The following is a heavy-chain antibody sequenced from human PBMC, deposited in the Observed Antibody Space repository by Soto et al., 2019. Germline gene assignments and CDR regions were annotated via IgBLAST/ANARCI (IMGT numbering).Heavy chain of an antibody. V-gene: IGHV4-4*07. CDR2: VYSSGSS. D-gene: IGHD1-26*01. CDR3: ALGAPPT. CDR1: GVSITDFY. Sequence: QVQLQESGPGLVKPSEVLSLTCTVSGVSITDFYWSLIRQPAGKGLEWIGRVYSSGSSNYNPSLKSRVTMSLYTSKKHFSLYLTSVPAADTGVYYCALGAPPTWGQGTSVIVSS. J-gene: IGHJ3*01.